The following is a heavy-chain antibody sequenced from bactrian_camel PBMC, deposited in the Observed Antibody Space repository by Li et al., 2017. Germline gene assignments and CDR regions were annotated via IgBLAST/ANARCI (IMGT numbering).Heavy chain of an antibody. Sequence: QLVESGGGSVQAGGSLRLSCAASGHAYSGYCMAWFRQAPGKEREAVAAIESDGSISYADSVKGRFTISKDNAKKTMYREMNNLLPEDSAAYYCAADYRRGWSCSVDRSDYNNWGQGTQVTVS. CDR3: AADYRRGWSCSVDRSDYNN. CDR1: GHAYSGYC. CDR2: IESDGSI. V-gene: IGHV3S53*01. D-gene: IGHD2*01. J-gene: IGHJ4*01.